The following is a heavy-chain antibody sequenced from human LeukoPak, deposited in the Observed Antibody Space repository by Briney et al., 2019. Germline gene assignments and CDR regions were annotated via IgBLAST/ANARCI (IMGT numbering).Heavy chain of an antibody. CDR3: ARADRYSGSYPYYFDY. Sequence: ASVKVSCKASGYTFTGYYMHWVRQVPGQGLEWMGWINPNSGGTNYAQKFQGRVTMTRDTSISTAYMELSRLRSDDTAVYYCARADRYSGSYPYYFDYWGQGTLVTVSS. CDR2: INPNSGGT. CDR1: GYTFTGYY. V-gene: IGHV1-2*02. D-gene: IGHD1-26*01. J-gene: IGHJ4*02.